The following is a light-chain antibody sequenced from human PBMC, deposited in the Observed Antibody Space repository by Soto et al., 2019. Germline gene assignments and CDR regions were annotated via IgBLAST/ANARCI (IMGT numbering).Light chain of an antibody. CDR1: QSVSSSY. Sequence: EIVLTQSPGTLSLSPGERATLSCRASQSVSSSYLAWYQQKPGQAPSLLISGASSRATAIPDRFSGSGSGTDFTLTISRLEPEDFAVYYCQQYGTSPPTFGQGTKVEIK. CDR2: GAS. V-gene: IGKV3-20*01. J-gene: IGKJ1*01. CDR3: QQYGTSPPT.